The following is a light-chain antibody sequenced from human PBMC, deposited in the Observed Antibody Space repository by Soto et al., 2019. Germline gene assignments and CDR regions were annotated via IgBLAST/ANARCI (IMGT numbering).Light chain of an antibody. CDR2: KAS. CDR3: QQYHTYSWT. V-gene: IGKV1-5*03. CDR1: QSISSW. Sequence: DIPMTQSPSTVSASVGDRVTITCRASQSISSWLAWYQQRPGKAPKLLIYKASSLESGVPSRFSGSGSETEFTLIINSLQPDDFATYYCQQYHTYSWTFGQGTKVEIK. J-gene: IGKJ1*01.